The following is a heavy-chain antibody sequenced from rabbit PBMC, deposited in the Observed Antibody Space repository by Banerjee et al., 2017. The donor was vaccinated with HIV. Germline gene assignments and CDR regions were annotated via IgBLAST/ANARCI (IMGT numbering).Heavy chain of an antibody. D-gene: IGHD8-1*01. Sequence: QSLEESGGDLVKPGASLTLTCTASGFSFSSDYDMCWVRQAPGKGLEYIGYIYTGSASTSYASWAKGRFTISKTSSTTVTLQMTSLTAADTATYFCARRYADSSAWYWNLWGPGTLVTVS. CDR3: ARRYADSSAWYWNL. J-gene: IGHJ4*01. CDR1: GFSFSSDYD. V-gene: IGHV1S40*01. CDR2: IYTGSAST.